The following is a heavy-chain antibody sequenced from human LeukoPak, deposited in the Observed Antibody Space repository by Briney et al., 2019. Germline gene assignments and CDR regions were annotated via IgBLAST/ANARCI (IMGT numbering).Heavy chain of an antibody. J-gene: IGHJ4*02. CDR3: ARNYYYRFDY. V-gene: IGHV3-7*01. Sequence: PGESLRLSCAASGLTFTSNWMTWVRQAPGKWLERVANIKQDGIVKNYVDSRRGRFTISRDNAKDSLYLQMNSLRAEDTAVYFCARNYYYRFDYWGQGTLVAVSS. CDR2: IKQDGIVK. CDR1: GLTFTSNW. D-gene: IGHD3-10*01.